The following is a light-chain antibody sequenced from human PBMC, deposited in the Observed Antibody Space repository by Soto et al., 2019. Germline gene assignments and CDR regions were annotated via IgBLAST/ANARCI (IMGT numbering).Light chain of an antibody. V-gene: IGKV3-20*01. CDR2: DAS. CDR3: QQYSSSPRT. Sequence: EIMVTQSPGTLSLSTGERATLSCRASQTISSGFLAWYQQKVGQAPRLLIYDASNRATGVPDRFSGSGSGTDFSLTISRLEPEDFAVYHCQQYSSSPRTFGQGTRLAIK. CDR1: QTISSGF. J-gene: IGKJ5*01.